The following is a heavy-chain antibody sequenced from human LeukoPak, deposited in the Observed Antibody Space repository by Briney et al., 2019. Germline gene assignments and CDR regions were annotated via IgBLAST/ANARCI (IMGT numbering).Heavy chain of an antibody. V-gene: IGHV3-53*01. CDR3: ARGYSSSWYYFDY. Sequence: PGGSLRLSCAASGFTVSSNYMSWVRQAPGKRLERVSVIYSGGSTYYADSVKGRFTISRDNSKNTLYLQMNSLRAEDTAVYYCARGYSSSWYYFDYWGQGTLVTVSS. CDR1: GFTVSSNY. J-gene: IGHJ4*02. CDR2: IYSGGST. D-gene: IGHD6-13*01.